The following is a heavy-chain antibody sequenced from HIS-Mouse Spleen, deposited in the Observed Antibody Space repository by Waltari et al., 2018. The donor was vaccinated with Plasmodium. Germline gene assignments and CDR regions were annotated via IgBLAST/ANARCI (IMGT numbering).Heavy chain of an antibody. Sequence: QVQLQESGPGLVKPSQTLSLTCTVSGGSISSGGYYWSWIRQHPGKGLEWIGSIYYSGSTYYNPSLKSRVTISVDTSKNQFSLKLSSVTAADTAVYYCARSIAATVTFYFDYWGQGTLVTVSS. D-gene: IGHD6-13*01. CDR3: ARSIAATVTFYFDY. J-gene: IGHJ4*02. CDR2: IYYSGST. CDR1: GGSISSGGYY. V-gene: IGHV4-31*03.